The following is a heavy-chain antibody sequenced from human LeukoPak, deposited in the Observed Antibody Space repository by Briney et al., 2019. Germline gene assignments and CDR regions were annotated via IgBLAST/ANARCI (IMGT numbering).Heavy chain of an antibody. D-gene: IGHD4-17*01. V-gene: IGHV3-74*01. Sequence: PGGSLRLSCGASGFTLSSYWMHWIRQAPGKGLVWVSRISSDGSSTNYADSVKGRFTISRDNAMNTLYLQMNSPRAEDTAIYYCARELRQTGFDYWGQGTLVTVSS. J-gene: IGHJ4*02. CDR3: ARELRQTGFDY. CDR2: ISSDGSST. CDR1: GFTLSSYW.